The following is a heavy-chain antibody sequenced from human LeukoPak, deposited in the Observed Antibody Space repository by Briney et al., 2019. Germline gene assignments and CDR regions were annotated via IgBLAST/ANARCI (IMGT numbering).Heavy chain of an antibody. CDR2: INEDGSEK. D-gene: IGHD3-16*01. V-gene: IGHV3-7*01. J-gene: IGHJ5*02. Sequence: PGGSLRLSCSASGFSFGNYWMSWVRQTPGKGLELVANINEDGSEKNYVDSVKGRFTMSRDNADNSVHLQMNSLRDEDTAAYYCAREVRAVGGGKRFDPWGQGTLVTVSS. CDR1: GFSFGNYW. CDR3: AREVRAVGGGKRFDP.